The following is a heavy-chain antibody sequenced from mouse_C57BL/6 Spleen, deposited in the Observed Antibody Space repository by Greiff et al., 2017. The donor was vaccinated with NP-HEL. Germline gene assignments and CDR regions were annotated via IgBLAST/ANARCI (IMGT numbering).Heavy chain of an antibody. CDR1: GFTFSSYA. V-gene: IGHV5-9-1*02. CDR3: TRGVPGSYFDY. Sequence: EVKLVESGEGLVKPGGSLKLSCAASGFTFSSYAMSWVRQTPEKRLEWVAYISSGGDYIYYADTVKGRFTISRDNARNTLYLQMSSLKSEDTAMYYCTRGVPGSYFDYWGQGTTLTVSS. CDR2: ISSGGDYI. J-gene: IGHJ2*01.